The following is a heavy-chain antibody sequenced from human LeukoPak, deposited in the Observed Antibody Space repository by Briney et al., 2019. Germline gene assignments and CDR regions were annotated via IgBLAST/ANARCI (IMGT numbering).Heavy chain of an antibody. J-gene: IGHJ6*03. Sequence: ASVKVSCKASGYTFTSYGISWVRQAPGQGLEWMGWISAYNGNTNYAQKLQGRVTMTTDISTSTAYMELRSLRSDDTAVYYCARVVTGVGYQLLGDYYYYYYMDVWGKGTTVTVSS. CDR3: ARVVTGVGYQLLGDYYYYYYMDV. CDR2: ISAYNGNT. CDR1: GYTFTSYG. D-gene: IGHD2-2*01. V-gene: IGHV1-18*01.